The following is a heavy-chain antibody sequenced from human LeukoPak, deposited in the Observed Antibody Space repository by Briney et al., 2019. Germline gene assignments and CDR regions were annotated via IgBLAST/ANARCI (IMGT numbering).Heavy chain of an antibody. Sequence: AASVKVSCKASGYTFTSYAMHWVRQAPGQRLEWMGWINAGNGNTKYSQKFQGRVTITRDTSASTAYMELSSLRSEDTAVYYCAREVRGVIRAPYYYYGMDVRGQGTTVTVSS. D-gene: IGHD3-10*01. CDR1: GYTFTSYA. CDR3: AREVRGVIRAPYYYYGMDV. V-gene: IGHV1-3*01. CDR2: INAGNGNT. J-gene: IGHJ6*02.